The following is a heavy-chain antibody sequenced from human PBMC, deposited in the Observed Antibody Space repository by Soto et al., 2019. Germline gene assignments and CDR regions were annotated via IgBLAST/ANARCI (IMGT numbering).Heavy chain of an antibody. CDR1: VYSISSGYY. D-gene: IGHD2-15*01. CDR3: ARAPGGLVCYGDY. J-gene: IGHJ4*02. Sequence: PSETLSLTCSVSVYSISSGYYWGWIRQPPGKGLEWIGSICHSGSTYYNPSLKSRVIVSVDTSKNQFSLKLSSVTAADTAVYHCARAPGGLVCYGDYWCQGKRGTVS. V-gene: IGHV4-38-2*02. CDR2: ICHSGST.